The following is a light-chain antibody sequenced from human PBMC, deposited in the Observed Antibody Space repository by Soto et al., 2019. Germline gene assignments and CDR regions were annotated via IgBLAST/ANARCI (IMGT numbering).Light chain of an antibody. CDR2: DAS. V-gene: IGKV3-15*01. CDR3: QQFNNWPPAWT. J-gene: IGKJ1*01. CDR1: QSVRTN. Sequence: EIVMTQSPATLSVSPGERATLSCRASQSVRTNLAWYQQKPGQAPRLLIYDASTRPAGIPARFSGGGSGTEFTLTISSLQSEDFAVYYCQQFNNWPPAWTFGQGTKVDIK.